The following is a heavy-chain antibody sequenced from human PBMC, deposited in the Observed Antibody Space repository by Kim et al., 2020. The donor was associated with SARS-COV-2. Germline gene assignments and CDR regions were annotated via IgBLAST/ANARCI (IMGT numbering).Heavy chain of an antibody. CDR2: IYTSGST. CDR1: GGSISSGSYY. D-gene: IGHD4-17*01. V-gene: IGHV4-61*02. Sequence: SETLSLTCTVSGGSISSGSYYWSWIRQPAGKGLEWIGRIYTSGSTNYNPSLKSRVTISVDTSKNQFPLKLSSVTAADTAVYYCARGSSDDYGDFGGWFDPWGQGTLVTVSS. J-gene: IGHJ5*02. CDR3: ARGSSDDYGDFGGWFDP.